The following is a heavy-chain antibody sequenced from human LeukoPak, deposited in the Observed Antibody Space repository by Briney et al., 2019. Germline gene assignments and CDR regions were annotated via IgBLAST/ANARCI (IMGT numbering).Heavy chain of an antibody. J-gene: IGHJ5*02. V-gene: IGHV3-7*05. CDR2: IKQDGSQK. CDR1: GFTFSSYW. Sequence: GGSLRLSCAVSGFTFSSYWMNWVRQAPGKGLEWVANIKQDGSQKYYVDSVKGRFTISRDNAKNSLYLQLNSLRAEDTAVYYCAKNPIVVVPAAYPNWFDPWGQGTLVTVSS. CDR3: AKNPIVVVPAAYPNWFDP. D-gene: IGHD2-2*01.